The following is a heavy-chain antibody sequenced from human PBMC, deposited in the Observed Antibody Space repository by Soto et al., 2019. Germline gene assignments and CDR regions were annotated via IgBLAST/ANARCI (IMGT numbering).Heavy chain of an antibody. CDR1: GYTLTSYD. V-gene: IGHV1-8*01. J-gene: IGHJ6*03. CDR2: MNPNSGNT. CDR3: ARVGSGSYGGEYYYMGV. D-gene: IGHD3-10*01. Sequence: ASVQVSCKASGYTLTSYDINWVRQATGQGLVWMGWMNPNSGNTGYAQKFQGRVTMTRNTSISTAYMELSGFRSEDTAVYYCARVGSGSYGGEYYYMGVWG.